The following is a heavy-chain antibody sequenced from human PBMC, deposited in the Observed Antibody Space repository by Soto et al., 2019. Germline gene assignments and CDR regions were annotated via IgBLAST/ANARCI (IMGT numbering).Heavy chain of an antibody. Sequence: GGSLRLSCAASGFTFNNYAMSWVRQAPGKGLEWVSAISGSGGDTYYADSVKGRFTISRDNSKNTLYLQMNSLRADDTALYYCARRDCSRISCHFAAPAFDYWGQGTLVTVSS. CDR1: GFTFNNYA. V-gene: IGHV3-23*01. D-gene: IGHD2-2*01. CDR3: ARRDCSRISCHFAAPAFDY. J-gene: IGHJ4*02. CDR2: ISGSGGDT.